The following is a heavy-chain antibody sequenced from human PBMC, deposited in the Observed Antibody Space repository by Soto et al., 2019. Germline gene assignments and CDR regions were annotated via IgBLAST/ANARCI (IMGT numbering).Heavy chain of an antibody. V-gene: IGHV3-30*18. J-gene: IGHJ6*02. CDR3: AKDGGGPYYHYGMDV. D-gene: IGHD2-15*01. CDR2: ISFDGSNQ. Sequence: QVQLVESGGGVVQPGRSLRLSCAASGFTFRSYGIHWVRQAPGKGLEWVALISFDGSNQYYADSVKGRFTISRDNSKKTLYLHMNSLRAEDTAVYYCAKDGGGPYYHYGMDVWGRGTAVTVSS. CDR1: GFTFRSYG.